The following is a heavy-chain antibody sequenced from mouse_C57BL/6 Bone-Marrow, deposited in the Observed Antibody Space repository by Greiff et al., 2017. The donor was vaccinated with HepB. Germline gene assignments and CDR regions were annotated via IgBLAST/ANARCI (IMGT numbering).Heavy chain of an antibody. CDR1: GYTFTSYW. CDR3: TRWITTVVYFDY. Sequence: EVQLQQSGTVLARPGASVKMSCKTSGYTFTSYWMHWVKQRPGQGLEWIGAIYPGNSDTSYNQKFKGKAKLTAVTSASTAYMELSSLTNEDSAVYYCTRWITTVVYFDYWGQGTTLTVSS. D-gene: IGHD1-1*01. V-gene: IGHV1-5*01. J-gene: IGHJ2*01. CDR2: IYPGNSDT.